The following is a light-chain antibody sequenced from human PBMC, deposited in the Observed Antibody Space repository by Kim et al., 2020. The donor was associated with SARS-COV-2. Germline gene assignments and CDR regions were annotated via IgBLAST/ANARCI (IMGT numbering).Light chain of an antibody. CDR1: SSNIGDNH. CDR2: RNN. V-gene: IGLV1-47*01. CDR3: GTWDDSLSGSWV. Sequence: QSVLAQPPSASGTPGQKVTISCSGSSSNIGDNHVYWYQQFPGTAPKLLIYRNNQRPSGVPDRFSGSKSGTSASLAISGLRSEDEADYYCGTWDDSLSGSWVFGGGTKLTVL. J-gene: IGLJ3*02.